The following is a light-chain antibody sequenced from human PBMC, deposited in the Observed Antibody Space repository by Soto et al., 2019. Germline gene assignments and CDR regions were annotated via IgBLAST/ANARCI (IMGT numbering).Light chain of an antibody. CDR2: DVS. CDR3: CSYAGSYTFV. CDR1: SSDVGVYNY. V-gene: IGLV2-11*01. J-gene: IGLJ1*01. Sequence: HSVLTQPRSVSGSPGQSVTISCTGTSSDVGVYNYVSWYQQYPGKAPKIMIYDVSKRPSGVPDRFSGSKSDNTASLTISGLQAEDEADYYCCSYAGSYTFVFGIGNKVNVL.